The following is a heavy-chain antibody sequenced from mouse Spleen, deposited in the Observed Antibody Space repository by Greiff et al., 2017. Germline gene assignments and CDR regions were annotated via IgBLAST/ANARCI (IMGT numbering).Heavy chain of an antibody. D-gene: IGHD4-1*01. CDR1: GYSFTGYY. CDR3: AKETGSFDY. V-gene: IGHV1-31*01. CDR2: INPYNGAT. Sequence: VQLQQSGPELVKPGASVKISCKASGYSFTGYYMHWVKQSHVKSLEWIGRINPYNGATSYNQNFKDKASLAVDKSSSTAYMELHSLTSEDSAVYYCAKETGSFDYWGQGTTLTVSS. J-gene: IGHJ2*01.